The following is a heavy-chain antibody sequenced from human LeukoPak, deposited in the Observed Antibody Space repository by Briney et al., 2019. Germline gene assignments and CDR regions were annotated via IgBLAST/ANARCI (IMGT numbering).Heavy chain of an antibody. CDR2: IYYSGST. J-gene: IGHJ4*02. CDR1: GGSINSSIYY. V-gene: IGHV4-39*01. CDR3: ARHISYDSSGELNFDY. D-gene: IGHD3-22*01. Sequence: PSETLSLTCTVFGGSINSSIYYWGWIRQPPGKGLEWIGSIYYSGSTYYNPSLKSRVTISVDTSKNQFSLKLSSVTAADTAVYYCARHISYDSSGELNFDYWGQGTLVTVSS.